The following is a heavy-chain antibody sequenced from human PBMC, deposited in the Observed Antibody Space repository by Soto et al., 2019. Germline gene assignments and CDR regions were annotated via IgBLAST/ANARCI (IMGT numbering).Heavy chain of an antibody. D-gene: IGHD6-25*01. V-gene: IGHV2-5*01. Sequence: GPTLGDDTHTLTLSGTFSGFSLTTSGVGVGLIRQPPGKAPEWLALIYWNDDKRYSPSLQSRLTITKDTSKNQVVLTLTNMDPVATATYYCAHRLGSRGSFDYWGQGSLVTVYS. CDR1: GFSLTTSGVG. CDR2: IYWNDDK. J-gene: IGHJ4*02. CDR3: AHRLGSRGSFDY.